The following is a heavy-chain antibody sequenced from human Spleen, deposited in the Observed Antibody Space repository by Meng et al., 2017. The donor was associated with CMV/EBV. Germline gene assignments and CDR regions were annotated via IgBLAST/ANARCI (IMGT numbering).Heavy chain of an antibody. CDR3: ARARRYSGSWSLFDY. Sequence: GESLKISCAASGFTVSSKYMSWVRQAPGKGLEWVSAISGGGGSTYYADSVKGRFTISRDNAKNSLYLQMNSLRAEDTAVYYCARARRYSGSWSLFDYWGQGALVTVSS. V-gene: IGHV3-23*01. D-gene: IGHD1-26*01. J-gene: IGHJ4*02. CDR2: ISGGGGST. CDR1: GFTVSSKY.